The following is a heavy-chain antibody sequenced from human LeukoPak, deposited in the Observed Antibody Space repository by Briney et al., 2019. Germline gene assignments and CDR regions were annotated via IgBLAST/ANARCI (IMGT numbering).Heavy chain of an antibody. CDR1: GGSISSFY. CDR3: ASLSTVTQGYFDS. J-gene: IGHJ4*02. V-gene: IGHV4-59*08. D-gene: IGHD4-17*01. Sequence: SESLSLTCTVSGGSISSFYWSWIRQPLGKGLEWIGYIYYTGSTDYNPSLKSRLTISVDVSKNQFSLKLSSVTATDTAVYYRASLSTVTQGYFDSWGQGTLVTVSS. CDR2: IYYTGST.